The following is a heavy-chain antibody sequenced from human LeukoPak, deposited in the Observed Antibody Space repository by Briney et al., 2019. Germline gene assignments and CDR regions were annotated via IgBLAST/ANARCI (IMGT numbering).Heavy chain of an antibody. CDR2: IYYSVST. CDR3: ARVSMVRDVRWFDP. CDR1: GGSISSSSYY. Sequence: SETLSLTCSVSGGSISSSSYYWGWIRQPPGKGLEWLGSIYYSVSTYYNPSLKSRVTISDETIKNPFYLELSSVTAAATVVYYGARVSMVRDVRWFDPWGQGTLVTVSS. J-gene: IGHJ5*02. V-gene: IGHV4-39*07. D-gene: IGHD3-10*01.